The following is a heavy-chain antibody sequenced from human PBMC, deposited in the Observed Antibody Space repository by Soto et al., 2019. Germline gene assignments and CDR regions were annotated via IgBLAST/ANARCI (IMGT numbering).Heavy chain of an antibody. CDR3: ARGMTPPGAPAWYYFDS. Sequence: SETLSLTCTVSGASITGTSYWSWIRQPAGKGLEWIGRFSLSGTTNYNPSLRSRVTMSADMSKNQFSLRPTSVTAADTALYYCARGMTPPGAPAWYYFDSWGQGTLVTVS. J-gene: IGHJ4*02. V-gene: IGHV4-4*07. D-gene: IGHD2-8*02. CDR2: FSLSGTT. CDR1: GASITGTSY.